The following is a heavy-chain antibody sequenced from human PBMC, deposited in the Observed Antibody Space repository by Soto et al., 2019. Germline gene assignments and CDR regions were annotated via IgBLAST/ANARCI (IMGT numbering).Heavy chain of an antibody. V-gene: IGHV3-30-3*01. CDR2: ISYDGSNK. CDR3: ARGDFWSGLDY. Sequence: QVQLVESGGGVVQPGRSLRLSCAASGFTYWSYAVHGLRQARGRGLEWGADISYDGSNKYYADSVKGRFTISRDNSKNTLYLQMNSLRAEDTAVYYCARGDFWSGLDYWGQGSLVTVSS. D-gene: IGHD3-3*01. CDR1: GFTYWSYA. J-gene: IGHJ4*02.